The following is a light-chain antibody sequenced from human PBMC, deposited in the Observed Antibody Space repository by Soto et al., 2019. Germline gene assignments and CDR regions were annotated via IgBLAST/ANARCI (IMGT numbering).Light chain of an antibody. Sequence: QSALTQPASVSGSPGQSITISCTGTSSDVGDYNYVSWYQQHPGKAPKLMISAVSNRPSGVSDRVSGSKSGNTASLTISGLQAEDEADYYCSYMRNSLYVFGTGTKLTVL. J-gene: IGLJ1*01. V-gene: IGLV2-14*01. CDR2: AVS. CDR1: SSDVGDYNY. CDR3: SYMRNSLYV.